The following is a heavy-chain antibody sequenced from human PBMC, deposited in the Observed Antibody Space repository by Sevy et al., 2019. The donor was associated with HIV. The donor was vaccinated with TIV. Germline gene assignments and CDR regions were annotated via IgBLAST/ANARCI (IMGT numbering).Heavy chain of an antibody. CDR1: GYSISSDDY. V-gene: IGHV4-38-2*01. CDR3: ARTLRGNFETRATAFNI. Sequence: SETLSLTCAVSGYSISSDDYWVWIRQPPGKGLEWIGNIYHSGNTYYNRSLKSRVTMSLDTSMNQFSLRLTSVTAADTAVYYCARTLRGNFETRATAFNIWGQGTMVTVSS. CDR2: IYHSGNT. D-gene: IGHD1-7*01. J-gene: IGHJ3*02.